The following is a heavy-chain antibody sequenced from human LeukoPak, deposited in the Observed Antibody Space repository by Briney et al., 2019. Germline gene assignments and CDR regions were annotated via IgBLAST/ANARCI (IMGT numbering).Heavy chain of an antibody. D-gene: IGHD6-19*01. CDR2: ISGHNGDT. Sequence: ASVKVSCKASGYTFTSYGVSWVRQAPGQGLEWMGWISGHNGDTNYAQKLQDRVSMTTDTSTSTAYMELRSLTSDDTAVYYCARDGTKTRTTNAPDSSGWYGGPRYYYYYYMDVWGKGTSVTISS. V-gene: IGHV1-18*01. CDR1: GYTFTSYG. J-gene: IGHJ6*03. CDR3: ARDGTKTRTTNAPDSSGWYGGPRYYYYYYMDV.